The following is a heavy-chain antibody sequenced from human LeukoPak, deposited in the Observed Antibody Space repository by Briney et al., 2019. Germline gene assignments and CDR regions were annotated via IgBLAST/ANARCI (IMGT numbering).Heavy chain of an antibody. V-gene: IGHV3-21*01. CDR2: ISSSSYI. Sequence: PGGSLRLSCAASGFTFSSYSMNWVRQAPGRGLEWVSSISSSSYIYYADSVKGRFTISRDNAKNSLYLQMNSLRAEDTAVYYCARDPSYYDILTGYYERYFDYWGQGTLVTVSS. CDR1: GFTFSSYS. D-gene: IGHD3-9*01. CDR3: ARDPSYYDILTGYYERYFDY. J-gene: IGHJ4*02.